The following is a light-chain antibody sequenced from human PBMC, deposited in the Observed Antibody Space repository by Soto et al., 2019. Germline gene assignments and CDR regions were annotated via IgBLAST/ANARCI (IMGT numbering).Light chain of an antibody. Sequence: LTQSPDTLSLSPGDRAILSCRASQSVRNNYLAWYQQKPGQAPRLLIYETYRRATGIPDRFSGSGSGTDFTLTISRLEPEDFAVYYCQQYGSSPKTFGQGTKVDIK. CDR1: QSVRNNY. CDR3: QQYGSSPKT. J-gene: IGKJ1*01. CDR2: ETY. V-gene: IGKV3-20*01.